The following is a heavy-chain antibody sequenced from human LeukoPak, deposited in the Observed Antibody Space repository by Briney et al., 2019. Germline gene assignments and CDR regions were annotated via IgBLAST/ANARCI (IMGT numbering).Heavy chain of an antibody. V-gene: IGHV4-4*07. CDR2: IYITGST. CDR3: ARGIPYYYDSSGYDAFDI. D-gene: IGHD3-22*01. J-gene: IGHJ3*02. Sequence: WXWIRQPXGKGLEWIGRIYITGSTSYNPSLKSRVTISVDTSKNQFSLKLSSVTAADTAVYYCARGIPYYYDSSGYDAFDIWGQGTMVTVSS.